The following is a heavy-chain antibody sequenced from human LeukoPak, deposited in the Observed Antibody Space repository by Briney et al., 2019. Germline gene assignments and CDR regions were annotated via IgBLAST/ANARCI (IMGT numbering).Heavy chain of an antibody. V-gene: IGHV1-2*02. CDR2: ISRNSSGT. CDR3: ARHPGKVTNDWYFDL. D-gene: IGHD4-23*01. J-gene: IGHJ2*01. CDR1: GYIFTGYY. Sequence: ASVKLFCKASGYIFTGYYMLWVRQAPGQGVEWMGWISRNSSGTNYAQKFQGRVTMTRDTSITTAYMELSRLSSDDTAVYYCARHPGKVTNDWYFDLWGRGTLVTVSS.